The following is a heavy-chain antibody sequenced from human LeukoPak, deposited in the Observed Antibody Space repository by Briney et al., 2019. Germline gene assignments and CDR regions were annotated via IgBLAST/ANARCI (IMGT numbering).Heavy chain of an antibody. CDR1: GGSISSYY. D-gene: IGHD3-10*01. CDR2: IYTSGST. J-gene: IGHJ6*03. CDR3: ARGVSSLPSSLTGSLGLSSFGAETAAYYYYYMDV. Sequence: SETLSLTCTVSGGSISSYYWSWIRQPAGKGLEWIGRIYTSGSTDYNPSLKSRVTMSVDTSKNQFSLKLSSVTAADTAVYYCARGVSSLPSSLTGSLGLSSFGAETAAYYYYYMDVWGKGTTVTVSS. V-gene: IGHV4-4*07.